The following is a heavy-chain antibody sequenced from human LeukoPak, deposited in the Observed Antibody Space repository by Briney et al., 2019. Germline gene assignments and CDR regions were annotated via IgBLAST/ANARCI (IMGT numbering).Heavy chain of an antibody. Sequence: GRSLRLSCAASGFTFDDYAMHWVRQAPGKGLEWVSGISWNSGSIGYADSVKGRFTISRDNAKNSLYLQMNSLRAEDTALYYCAKARSSSGYLDYWGQGTLVTVSS. CDR2: ISWNSGSI. J-gene: IGHJ4*02. CDR3: AKARSSSGYLDY. D-gene: IGHD3-22*01. V-gene: IGHV3-9*01. CDR1: GFTFDDYA.